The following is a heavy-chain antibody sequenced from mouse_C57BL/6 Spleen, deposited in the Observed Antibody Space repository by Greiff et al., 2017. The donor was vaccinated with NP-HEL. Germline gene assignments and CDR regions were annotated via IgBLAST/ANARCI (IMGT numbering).Heavy chain of an antibody. CDR3: AKEVTGALDY. V-gene: IGHV1-61*01. CDR1: GYTFTSYW. Sequence: VQLQQPGAELVRPGSSVKLSCKASGYTFTSYWMDWVKQRPGQGLEWIGNIYPSDSETHYNQKFKDKATLTVDKSSSTAYMQLRSLTSEDSAVYYCAKEVTGALDYWGQGTTLTVSS. D-gene: IGHD4-1*01. J-gene: IGHJ2*01. CDR2: IYPSDSET.